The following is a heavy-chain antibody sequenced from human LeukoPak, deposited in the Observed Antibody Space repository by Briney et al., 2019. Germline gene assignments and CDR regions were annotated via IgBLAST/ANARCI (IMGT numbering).Heavy chain of an antibody. CDR3: AKNWFGELSPDY. Sequence: GGSLRLSCAASGFTFSSYAMIWVRQAPGKGLEWVSAISGSGGSTYYAASVKGRFTISRDNSKNTLYLQMNSLRAEDTAVYYCAKNWFGELSPDYWGQGTLVTVSS. CDR1: GFTFSSYA. J-gene: IGHJ4*02. CDR2: ISGSGGST. V-gene: IGHV3-23*01. D-gene: IGHD3-10*01.